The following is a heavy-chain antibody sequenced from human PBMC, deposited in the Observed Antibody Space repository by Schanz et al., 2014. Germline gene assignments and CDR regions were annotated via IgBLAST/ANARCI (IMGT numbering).Heavy chain of an antibody. CDR3: ARKSLVSAHYDS. CDR1: GFTFSTDA. D-gene: IGHD2-21*01. CDR2: ILGLASTT. Sequence: EVQLAESGGGLVQPGGSLRLSCAASGFTFSTDAMSWVRQVPGKGLEWVSAILGLASTTYYADSVKGRFTISRDNSKNTLFLQMNSLRAEDVAVYYCARKSLVSAHYDSWGQGTLVTVSS. J-gene: IGHJ4*02. V-gene: IGHV3-23*04.